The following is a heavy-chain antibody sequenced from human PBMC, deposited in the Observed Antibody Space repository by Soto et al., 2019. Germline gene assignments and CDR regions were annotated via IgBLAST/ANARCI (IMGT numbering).Heavy chain of an antibody. Sequence: GGSLRLSCAASGFTFSSYAMSWVRQAPGKGLEWVSAISGSGGSTYYADSVKGRFTISRDNSKNTLYLQMNSLRAEDTAVYYCAKGYSSGWYRDPLGTTLYYGMDVWGQGTTVTVSS. D-gene: IGHD6-19*01. CDR3: AKGYSSGWYRDPLGTTLYYGMDV. CDR2: ISGSGGST. V-gene: IGHV3-23*01. J-gene: IGHJ6*02. CDR1: GFTFSSYA.